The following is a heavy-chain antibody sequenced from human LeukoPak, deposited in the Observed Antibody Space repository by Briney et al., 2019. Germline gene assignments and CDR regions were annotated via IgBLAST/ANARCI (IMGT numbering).Heavy chain of an antibody. V-gene: IGHV3-11*04. CDR3: ARGRDSSSSYPGY. CDR2: ISSSSSTI. Sequence: PGGSLRLSCAASGFTFSDYYMNWIRQAPGKGLEWVSFISSSSSTIYYADSVKGRFTISRDNAKNSLSLQMNSLRAEDTAVYYCARGRDSSSSYPGYWGQGTLVTVSS. CDR1: GFTFSDYY. J-gene: IGHJ4*02. D-gene: IGHD6-6*01.